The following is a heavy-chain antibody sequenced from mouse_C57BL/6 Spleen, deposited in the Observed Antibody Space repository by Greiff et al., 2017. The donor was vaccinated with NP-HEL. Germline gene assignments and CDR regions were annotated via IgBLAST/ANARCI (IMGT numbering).Heavy chain of an antibody. CDR1: GYTFTSYW. D-gene: IGHD1-1*01. V-gene: IGHV1-53*01. Sequence: QVQLQQPGTELVKPGASVKLSCKASGYTFTSYWMHWVKQRPGQGLEWIGNINPSNGGTNYNEKFKSKATLTVDKSSSTAYIQLSSLTSEDSAVYYCAREFYYYGSSWYFDVWGTGTTVTVSS. CDR2: INPSNGGT. CDR3: AREFYYYGSSWYFDV. J-gene: IGHJ1*03.